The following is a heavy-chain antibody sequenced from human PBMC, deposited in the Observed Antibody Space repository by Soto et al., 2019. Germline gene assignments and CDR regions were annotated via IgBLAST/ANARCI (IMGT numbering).Heavy chain of an antibody. CDR2: IYYNGNT. CDR3: ARARLRAVCAFDF. CDR1: GVSITSGAYY. J-gene: IGHJ3*01. Sequence: TLSLTCTLSGVSITSGAYYWTWVRQHPGKGLEWIGYIYYNGNTYFSPSLKSRLTISIDTSKNQFSLKLSSVTAADTAMYYCARARLRAVCAFDFWGQGTMVTVSS. D-gene: IGHD4-17*01. V-gene: IGHV4-31*03.